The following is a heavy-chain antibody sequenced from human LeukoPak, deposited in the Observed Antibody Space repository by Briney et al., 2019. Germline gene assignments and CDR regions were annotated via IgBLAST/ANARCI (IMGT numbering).Heavy chain of an antibody. CDR2: IYYSGST. D-gene: IGHD2-15*01. CDR3: AQQRWYSNDAFDI. Sequence: PSETLSLTCTVSGGSISSSSYYWGWIRQPPGKGLEWIGSIYYSGSTYYNPSLKSRVTISVDTSKNQFSLKLSSVTAADTAVYYCAQQRWYSNDAFDIWGQGTMVTVSS. J-gene: IGHJ3*02. V-gene: IGHV4-39*01. CDR1: GGSISSSSYY.